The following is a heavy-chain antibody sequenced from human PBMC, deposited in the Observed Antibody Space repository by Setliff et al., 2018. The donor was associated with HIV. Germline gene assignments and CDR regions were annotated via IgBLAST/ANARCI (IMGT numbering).Heavy chain of an antibody. CDR2: IYSSGTT. CDR1: GGSISISD. D-gene: IGHD3-10*01. CDR3: ARRIDNSGSFPDKNWFDT. V-gene: IGHV4-4*09. J-gene: IGHJ5*02. Sequence: SETLSLTCTVSGGSISISDWSWIRQPPGKGLEWIGYIYSSGTTQYNPSVESRVTMSLDTSRDQFSLNLRSVTAADTAMYYCARRIDNSGSFPDKNWFDTWGQGSLVTVSS.